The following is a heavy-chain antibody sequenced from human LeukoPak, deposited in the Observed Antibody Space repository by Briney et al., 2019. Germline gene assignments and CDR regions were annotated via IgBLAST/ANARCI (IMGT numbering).Heavy chain of an antibody. Sequence: SETLSLTCTVSGGSISTYYWSWIRQPAGKGLEWIGRIYTSGSTNCNPSLKSRVTVSVDTSKNLFFLKLSSVTAADTAVYYCASLLLAGSYYFDYWGQGTLVTVSS. CDR2: IYTSGST. D-gene: IGHD3-10*01. CDR3: ASLLLAGSYYFDY. V-gene: IGHV4-4*07. CDR1: GGSISTYY. J-gene: IGHJ4*02.